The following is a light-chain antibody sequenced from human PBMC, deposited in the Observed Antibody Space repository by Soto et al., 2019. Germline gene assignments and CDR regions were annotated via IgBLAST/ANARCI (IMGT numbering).Light chain of an antibody. CDR3: QHYNSYSEA. V-gene: IGKV1-5*03. J-gene: IGKJ1*01. Sequence: DIQMTQSPSTLSASVGDRVTITCRASQSISSWLAWYQQKPGKAPKLLIYKASSLESGVPSRFSGSGSGTEFTLTISSLQPDDFATYYCQHYNSYSEAFGQGTKVE. CDR1: QSISSW. CDR2: KAS.